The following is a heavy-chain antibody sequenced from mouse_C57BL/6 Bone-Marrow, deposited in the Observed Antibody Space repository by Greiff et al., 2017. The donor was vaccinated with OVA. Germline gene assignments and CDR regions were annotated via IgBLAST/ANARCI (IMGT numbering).Heavy chain of an antibody. Sequence: QVQLQQSGAELVRPGASVKMSCKASGYTFTSYNMHWVKQTPRQGLEWIGALYPGNGDTSYNQKFKGKATLTVDKSSSTAYMQLSSLTSEDSAVYFWARFGTPYYYGSSFAWFAYWGQGTLVTVSA. J-gene: IGHJ3*01. CDR1: GYTFTSYN. D-gene: IGHD1-1*01. V-gene: IGHV1-12*01. CDR2: LYPGNGDT. CDR3: ARFGTPYYYGSSFAWFAY.